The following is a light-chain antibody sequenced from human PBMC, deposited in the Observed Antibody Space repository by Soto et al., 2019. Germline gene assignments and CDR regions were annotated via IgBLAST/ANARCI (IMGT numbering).Light chain of an antibody. J-gene: IGKJ1*01. CDR1: ENVRNNY. Sequence: EIVLTQSPGTLSLSQGERATLSCRASENVRNNYLAWYQQKPGQAPRLLIYGASNRATGIPDRFSGSGSGTDFTLTISRLEPEDFAVYYCQQYGSSGTFGQGTKVDIK. V-gene: IGKV3-20*01. CDR2: GAS. CDR3: QQYGSSGT.